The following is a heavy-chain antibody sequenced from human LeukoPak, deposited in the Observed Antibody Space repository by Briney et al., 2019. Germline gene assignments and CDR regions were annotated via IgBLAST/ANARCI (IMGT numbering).Heavy chain of an antibody. Sequence: GGSLRLSCAASGFTFSSYDMHWVRHATGKGLEWVSAIGTAVDTSYAGSVEGRFTISRENAKNSLYLQMNSLRAGDTAVYYCARRNWGSGGGFDIWGQGTMVTVSS. J-gene: IGHJ3*02. CDR2: IGTAVDT. D-gene: IGHD7-27*01. CDR3: ARRNWGSGGGFDI. CDR1: GFTFSSYD. V-gene: IGHV3-13*01.